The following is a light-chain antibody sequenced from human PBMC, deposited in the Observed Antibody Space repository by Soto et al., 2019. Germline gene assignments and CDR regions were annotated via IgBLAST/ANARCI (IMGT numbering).Light chain of an antibody. V-gene: IGKV3-15*01. CDR3: QQYNKWPPYT. Sequence: EIVMTQSPANLSVSPGERATLSCRASQSVSSNLAWYQQKPGQGPRLLIYGASTRATSIPAKFSGSGSGTEFELTINSLQSEDFAVYYCQQYNKWPPYTFGQGTKLEIK. J-gene: IGKJ2*01. CDR1: QSVSSN. CDR2: GAS.